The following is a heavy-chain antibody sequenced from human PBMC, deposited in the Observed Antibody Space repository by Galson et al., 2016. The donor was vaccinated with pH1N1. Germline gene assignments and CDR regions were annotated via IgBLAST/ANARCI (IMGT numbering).Heavy chain of an antibody. CDR2: ISHSGRS. Sequence: SETLSLTCALYGGSFSGHYWSWIRQSPGKRLEWIGEISHSGRSDYNPSLEGRVTVSIDTSMNQFSLNLMSVAAAATAVYYCARHSTSGFPGIEVAARRRPFDIWGPGTMVIVSS. J-gene: IGHJ3*02. CDR1: GGSFSGHY. D-gene: IGHD6-19*01. V-gene: IGHV4-34*01. CDR3: ARHSTSGFPGIEVAARRRPFDI.